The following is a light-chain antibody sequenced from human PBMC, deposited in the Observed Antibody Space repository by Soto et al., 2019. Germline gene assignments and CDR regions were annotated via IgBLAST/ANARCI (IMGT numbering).Light chain of an antibody. J-gene: IGKJ1*01. V-gene: IGKV3-20*01. CDR3: QHYGYSLWT. Sequence: IVLTQSPATLSLSPGERATLSCRASQSVTGYLAWYQHKPGQAPRLLIYDASSRATGVPARFSGSGSGTEFTLTITRLEPEDFAVYYCQHYGYSLWTFGQGTKVEIK. CDR2: DAS. CDR1: QSVTGY.